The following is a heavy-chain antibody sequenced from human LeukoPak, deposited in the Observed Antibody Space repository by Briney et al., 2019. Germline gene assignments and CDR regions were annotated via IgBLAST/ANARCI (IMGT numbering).Heavy chain of an antibody. V-gene: IGHV3-21*01. J-gene: IGHJ3*02. CDR1: GFTFSSYS. CDR3: ARAYGSGPQGDAFDI. Sequence: PGGSLRLSCAASGFTFSSYSMNWVHQAPGKGLEWVSSISSSSSYIYYADSVKGRFTISRDNAKNSLYLQMNSLRAEDTAVYYCARAYGSGPQGDAFDIWGQGTMVTVSS. D-gene: IGHD3-10*01. CDR2: ISSSSSYI.